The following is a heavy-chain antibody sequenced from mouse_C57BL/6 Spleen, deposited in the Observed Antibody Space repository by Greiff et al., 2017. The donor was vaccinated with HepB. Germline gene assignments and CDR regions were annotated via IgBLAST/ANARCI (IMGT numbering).Heavy chain of an antibody. J-gene: IGHJ4*01. V-gene: IGHV5-4*03. CDR2: ISDGGSYT. D-gene: IGHD6-1*01. Sequence: DVKLVESGGGLVKPGGSLKLSCAASGFTFSSYAMSWVRQTPEKRLEWVATISDGGSYTYYPDNVKGRFTISRDNAKNNLYLQMSHLKSEDTAMYYCASRGATGAMDYWGQGTSVTVSS. CDR1: GFTFSSYA. CDR3: ASRGATGAMDY.